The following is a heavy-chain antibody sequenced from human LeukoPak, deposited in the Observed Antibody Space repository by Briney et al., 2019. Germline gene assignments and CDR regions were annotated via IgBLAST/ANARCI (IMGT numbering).Heavy chain of an antibody. CDR1: GYSISSGYY. Sequence: SETLSLTCAVSGYSISSGYYWGWIRHPPGKGLEWIGSIYHSGSTYYNPSLKSRVTISVDTSKNQFSLKLSSVTAADTAVYYCARGPPHTAMPAAYFDYWGQGTLVTVSS. V-gene: IGHV4-38-2*01. J-gene: IGHJ4*02. CDR3: ARGPPHTAMPAAYFDY. CDR2: IYHSGST. D-gene: IGHD5-18*01.